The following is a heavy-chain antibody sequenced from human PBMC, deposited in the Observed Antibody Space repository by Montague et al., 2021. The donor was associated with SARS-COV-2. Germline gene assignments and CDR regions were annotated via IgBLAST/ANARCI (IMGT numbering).Heavy chain of an antibody. CDR3: ACPQGDGSLYGMDV. CDR2: SDYSGNT. J-gene: IGHJ6*02. CDR1: GGSISSYN. D-gene: IGHD3-10*01. Sequence: SETLSLTCTVSGGSISSYNWSWIRQPPGKGLECMGYSDYSGNTNYNPSLNSRVTISVYASKSQFPLKLSSVTAADTAVYYCACPQGDGSLYGMDVWGQGTTVTVSS. V-gene: IGHV4-59*01.